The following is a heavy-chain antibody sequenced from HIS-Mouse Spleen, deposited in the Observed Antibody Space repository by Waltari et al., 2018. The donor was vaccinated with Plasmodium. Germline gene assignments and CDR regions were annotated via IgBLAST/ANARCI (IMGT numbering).Heavy chain of an antibody. Sequence: QVQLQQWGAGLLKPSETLSLTCAVYGGSFSGYYWGWIRQPPGKGLEWIGYIYYSGSTYYNPSLKSRVTISVDTSKNQFSLKLSSVTAADTAVYYCARSIAATVTFYFDYWGQGTLVTVSS. CDR1: GGSFSGYY. V-gene: IGHV4-34*01. D-gene: IGHD6-13*01. CDR2: IYYSGST. J-gene: IGHJ4*02. CDR3: ARSIAATVTFYFDY.